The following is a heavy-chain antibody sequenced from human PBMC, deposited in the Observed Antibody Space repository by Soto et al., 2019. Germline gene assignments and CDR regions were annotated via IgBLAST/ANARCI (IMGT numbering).Heavy chain of an antibody. V-gene: IGHV4-59*01. CDR3: AKNLYGYYVNPDI. CDR2: IHYSGST. D-gene: IGHD3-3*01. Sequence: LSLTFTVSGGSIGSYYWSLIRQPPGKGLEWIGYIHYSGSTWYNPSLKSRVTISVDKSRNQFSLKLSSVTAADTAVYFCAKNLYGYYVNPDIWGQGTMVTVSS. CDR1: GGSIGSYY. J-gene: IGHJ3*02.